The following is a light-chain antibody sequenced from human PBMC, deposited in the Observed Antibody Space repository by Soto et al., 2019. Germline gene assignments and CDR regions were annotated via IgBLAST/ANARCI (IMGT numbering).Light chain of an antibody. Sequence: DIQMTQSPSSLSASVGDRVTITCRASQTITTYLNWYHQRPGKAPKLLIFAASSLQSGVPSRFSGSGSGTDFTHTLSSLQPEDFATYYCQQTYSTPHTFGQGTKLEIK. V-gene: IGKV1-39*01. CDR3: QQTYSTPHT. J-gene: IGKJ2*01. CDR2: AAS. CDR1: QTITTY.